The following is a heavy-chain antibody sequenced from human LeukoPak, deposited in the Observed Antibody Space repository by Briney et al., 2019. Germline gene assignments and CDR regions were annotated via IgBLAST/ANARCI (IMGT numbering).Heavy chain of an antibody. V-gene: IGHV4-34*01. CDR3: ARGVHYDYSNYWKQNWFDP. CDR2: INHSGST. D-gene: IGHD4-11*01. Sequence: SETLSLTCAVYGGSFSGYYWSWIRQPPGKGLEWIGEINHSGSTNYNPSLKSRVTISVDTSKNQFSLKLSSVTAADTAVYYCARGVHYDYSNYWKQNWFDPWGQGTLVTVSS. CDR1: GGSFSGYY. J-gene: IGHJ5*02.